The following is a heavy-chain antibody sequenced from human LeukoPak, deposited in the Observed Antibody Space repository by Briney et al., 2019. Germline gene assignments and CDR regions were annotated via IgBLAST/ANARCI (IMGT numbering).Heavy chain of an antibody. CDR3: ARGWAVVRDFDY. D-gene: IGHD4-23*01. V-gene: IGHV4-34*01. Sequence: PSETLSLTPALYGGSFSGHYWSSIRQPPRKGLEWIGEINHSGSTNYNPSLKSRVTISVDTSKNQFSLKLSSVTAADTAVYYCARGWAVVRDFDYWGQGTLVTVSS. CDR1: GGSFSGHY. CDR2: INHSGST. J-gene: IGHJ4*02.